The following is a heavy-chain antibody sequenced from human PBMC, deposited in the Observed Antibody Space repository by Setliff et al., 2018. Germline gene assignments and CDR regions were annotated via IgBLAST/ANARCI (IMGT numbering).Heavy chain of an antibody. V-gene: IGHV3-7*01. CDR2: INPDGSEK. D-gene: IGHD3-10*01. CDR1: GFTYNNDW. J-gene: IGHJ4*02. Sequence: PGGSLRLSCGASGFTYNNDWVSRVRQAPGKGLEWLASINPDGSEKYYVDSVKGRFTISRDNAKNSLSLQMNSLRTEDTAVYYCFGAGTCSYWGQGTQVTVSS. CDR3: FGAGTCSY.